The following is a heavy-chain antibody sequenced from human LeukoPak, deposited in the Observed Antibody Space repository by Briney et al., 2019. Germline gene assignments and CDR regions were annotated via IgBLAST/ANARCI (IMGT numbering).Heavy chain of an antibody. V-gene: IGHV3-7*01. D-gene: IGHD1-1*01. CDR1: GFAFSNYW. Sequence: GGSLRLSCAAAGFAFSNYWMSWVRQATGKGLDWVGNIKQDGSGKYYVDSVKGRFTISRDNTKNSLYLQMNSLRAEDTAVYYCARQKTGDAFDIWGQGTMVTVSS. J-gene: IGHJ3*02. CDR2: IKQDGSGK. CDR3: ARQKTGDAFDI.